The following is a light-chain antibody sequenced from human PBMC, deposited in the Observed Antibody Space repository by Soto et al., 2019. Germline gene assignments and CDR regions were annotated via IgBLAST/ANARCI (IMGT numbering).Light chain of an antibody. CDR2: XXX. CDR1: QSVGTN. J-gene: IGKJ4*01. CDR3: QQRSNWPLT. Sequence: EVVMTQSPATLSMSPGERATLSCRASQSVGTNLAWYQKXPGXXXRXXXYXXXKRATGFQERFSGSGSGTDFTLTISSLEPEDFAVYYCQQRSNWPLTVGGGTKVDIK. V-gene: IGKV3-11*01.